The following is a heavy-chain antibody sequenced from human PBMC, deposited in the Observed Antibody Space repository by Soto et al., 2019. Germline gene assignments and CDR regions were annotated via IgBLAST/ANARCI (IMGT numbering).Heavy chain of an antibody. Sequence: SETLSLTCAVYGGSFSGYYWSWIRQPPGKGLEWIGEINHSGVTNYKPSLKRRVTISVDTSKNQFSLQLKTVTAADTALYYCARFSGSYYYAMDVWGQGSTVTVSS. V-gene: IGHV4-34*01. CDR3: ARFSGSYYYAMDV. CDR1: GGSFSGYY. CDR2: INHSGVT. J-gene: IGHJ6*02. D-gene: IGHD6-19*01.